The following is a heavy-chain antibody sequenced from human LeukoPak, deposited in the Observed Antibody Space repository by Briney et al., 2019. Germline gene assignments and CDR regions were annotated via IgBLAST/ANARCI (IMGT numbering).Heavy chain of an antibody. CDR1: GYTFTSYG. J-gene: IGHJ6*02. Sequence: ASVKVSCKASGYTFTSYGISWVRQAPGQGLEWMGWISAYNGNTNYAQKLQGRVTMTTDTSTSTAYMELRSLRSDDTAVYYCARDQEPYYYYGMDVWGQGTTVTVSS. CDR3: ARDQEPYYYYGMDV. V-gene: IGHV1-18*01. CDR2: ISAYNGNT. D-gene: IGHD1-26*01.